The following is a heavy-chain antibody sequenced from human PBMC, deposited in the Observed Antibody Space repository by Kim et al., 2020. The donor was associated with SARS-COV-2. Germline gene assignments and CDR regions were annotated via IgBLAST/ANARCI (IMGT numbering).Heavy chain of an antibody. CDR1: GFIFSSYS. CDR3: ARSYYDSSGYCFDY. V-gene: IGHV3-21*01. J-gene: IGHJ4*02. CDR2: VSSSSSYI. Sequence: GGSLRLSCAASGFIFSSYSMNWVRQAPGKGLEWVSSVSSSSSYIYYADSVKGRFTISRDNAQNSLYLQMNSLRAEDTAVYYCARSYYDSSGYCFDYWGQGTLVTVSS. D-gene: IGHD3-22*01.